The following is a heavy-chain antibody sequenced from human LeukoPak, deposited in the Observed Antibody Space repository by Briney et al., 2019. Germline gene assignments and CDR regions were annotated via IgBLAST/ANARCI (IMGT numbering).Heavy chain of an antibody. V-gene: IGHV1-2*02. CDR3: YYRVSSGYLT. CDR1: GYTFTGYY. CDR2: INPNSGGT. D-gene: IGHD3-22*01. J-gene: IGHJ4*02. Sequence: GASVKVSCKASGYTFTGYYMHWVRQAPGQGLEWMGWINPNSGGTYYAQKLQGRVSMTRDTSISTAYMELSSLRSDDTAVYYCYYRVSSGYLTWGQGTLVAVSS.